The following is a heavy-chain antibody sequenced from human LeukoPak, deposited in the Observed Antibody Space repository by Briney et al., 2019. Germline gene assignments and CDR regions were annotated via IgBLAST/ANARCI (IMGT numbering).Heavy chain of an antibody. D-gene: IGHD6-19*01. CDR1: GFTFSSYA. CDR2: ISGSGGST. CDR3: AKDPPRSGFKRAPFDY. V-gene: IGHV3-23*01. J-gene: IGHJ4*02. Sequence: QAGGSLRLSCAASGFTFSSYAMSWVRQAPGKGLEWVSAISGSGGSTYYADSVKGRFTISRDNSKNTLYLQMNSLRAEDTAVYYCAKDPPRSGFKRAPFDYWGQGTLVTVSS.